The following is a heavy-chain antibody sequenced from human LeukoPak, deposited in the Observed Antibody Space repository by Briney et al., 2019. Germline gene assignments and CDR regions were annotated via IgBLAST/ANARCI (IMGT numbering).Heavy chain of an antibody. Sequence: GGSLRLSCAASGFTFSSYGMHWVRQAPGKGLEWVAVIWYDESNKYYADSVKGRFTISRDNSKNTLYLQMNSLRAEDTAVYYCAKDRYYYDSSGYQAHFDYWGQGTLVTVSS. CDR2: IWYDESNK. J-gene: IGHJ4*02. D-gene: IGHD3-22*01. CDR1: GFTFSSYG. CDR3: AKDRYYYDSSGYQAHFDY. V-gene: IGHV3-33*06.